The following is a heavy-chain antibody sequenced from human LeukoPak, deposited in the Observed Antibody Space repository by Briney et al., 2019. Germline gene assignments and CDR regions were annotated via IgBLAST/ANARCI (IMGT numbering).Heavy chain of an antibody. D-gene: IGHD6-13*01. V-gene: IGHV4-59*08. CDR2: IFYSGST. CDR1: GGSISGYS. Sequence: SETLSLTCTVSGGSISGYSWSWIRQPPGKGLEWIGYIFYSGSTKYNPCLKSRVTISVDTTKNQFSLKLSSVTAADTAVYHCARHWETISWYVDYWGQGTLVTVSS. CDR3: ARHWETISWYVDY. J-gene: IGHJ4*02.